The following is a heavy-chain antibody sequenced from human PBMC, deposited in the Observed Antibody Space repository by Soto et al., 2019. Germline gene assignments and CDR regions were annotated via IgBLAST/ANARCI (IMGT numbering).Heavy chain of an antibody. CDR2: IIPILGIA. V-gene: IGHV1-69*02. CDR1: GGTFSSYT. D-gene: IGHD3-10*01. J-gene: IGHJ3*02. Sequence: QVQLVQSGAEVKKPGSSVKVSCKASGGTFSSYTISWVRQAPGQGLEWMGRIIPILGIANYAQKFQGRVTITADKSTSTAYMELSCLRSEDTAVYYCASSGLTDAFDIWGQGTMVTVSS. CDR3: ASSGLTDAFDI.